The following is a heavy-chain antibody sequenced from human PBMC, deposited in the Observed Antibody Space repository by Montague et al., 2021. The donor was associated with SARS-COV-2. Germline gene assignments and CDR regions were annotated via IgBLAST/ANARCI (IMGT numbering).Heavy chain of an antibody. J-gene: IGHJ3*02. Sequence: SETLSLTCAVSGRSVSDYYWRWMGQPPGEGLAWLGEVNQSGTTIYNPSVKSGVTISGDTSKNQFYLRLNSVTAADTAVYYCARGRRPVVVPGAGPAGRAFDIWGQGTMVTVSS. CDR3: ARGRRPVVVPGAGPAGRAFDI. V-gene: IGHV4-34*01. CDR1: GRSVSDYY. D-gene: IGHD2-2*01. CDR2: VNQSGTT.